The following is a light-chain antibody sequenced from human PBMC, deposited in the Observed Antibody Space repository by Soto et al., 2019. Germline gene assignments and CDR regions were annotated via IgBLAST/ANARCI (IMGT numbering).Light chain of an antibody. CDR1: SSDIDDYNY. CDR3: TSYTSSSTVV. Sequence: QSSLTQPASVSGSPGQSITISCTGTSSDIDDYNYVSWYQHHPGKVPKLMIYEVSNRPSGVSNRFSGSKSGNTASLTISGLQAEDDADYYCTSYTSSSTVVFGGGTKLTVL. CDR2: EVS. J-gene: IGLJ2*01. V-gene: IGLV2-14*01.